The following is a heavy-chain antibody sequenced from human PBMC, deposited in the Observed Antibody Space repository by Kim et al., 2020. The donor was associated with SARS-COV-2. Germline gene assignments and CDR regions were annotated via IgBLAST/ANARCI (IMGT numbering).Heavy chain of an antibody. CDR3: ARSLYCSSTSCFYGMDV. Sequence: GGSLRLSCAASGFTFSTYEMNWVRQAPGKGLEWISYISTSSSTIYYADSVKGRFTISRDNAKSSLSLQMNSLRAEDTAVYYCARSLYCSSTSCFYGMDVWGQGTTVTVSS. CDR2: ISTSSSTI. V-gene: IGHV3-48*03. D-gene: IGHD2-2*01. J-gene: IGHJ6*02. CDR1: GFTFSTYE.